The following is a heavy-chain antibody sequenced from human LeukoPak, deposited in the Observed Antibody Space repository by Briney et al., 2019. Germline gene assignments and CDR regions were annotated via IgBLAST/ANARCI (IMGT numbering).Heavy chain of an antibody. D-gene: IGHD2-15*01. V-gene: IGHV3-7*05. CDR3: ARDGPRSGESSYDY. J-gene: IGHJ4*02. CDR2: IKEDGSET. Sequence: GGSLRLSCAASGFTFSTFWMTWVRQAPGKGLEWLANIKEDGSETYYVDSVKGRFTISRDNAKSSLYLQMNTLRFEDTAVYYWARDGPRSGESSYDYWGQGTLVTVSS. CDR1: GFTFSTFW.